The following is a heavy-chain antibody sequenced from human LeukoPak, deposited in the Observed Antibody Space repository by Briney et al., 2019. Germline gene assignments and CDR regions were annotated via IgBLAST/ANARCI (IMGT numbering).Heavy chain of an antibody. CDR1: GFTFSSYE. CDR3: ARWYCSSTNCHSYYYGMDV. CDR2: ISNNGDTI. J-gene: IGHJ6*02. Sequence: GGSLRLSCAASGFTFSSYEMNWVRQAPGKGLEWASFISNNGDTITYVDSVKGRFTISRDNAKNSLYLQMNSLRAEDTAVYYCARWYCSSTNCHSYYYGMDVWGQGTTVTVSS. V-gene: IGHV3-48*03. D-gene: IGHD2-2*01.